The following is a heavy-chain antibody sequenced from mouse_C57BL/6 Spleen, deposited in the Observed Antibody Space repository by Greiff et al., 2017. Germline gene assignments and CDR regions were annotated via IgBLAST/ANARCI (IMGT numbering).Heavy chain of an antibody. Sequence: EVQLVESGGGLVKPGGSLKLSCAASGFTFSSYTMSWVRQTPEKRLEWVATISGGGNTYYPDSVKGRFTISRDNAKNTLYLQMSSLRSEDTALDYCARFYGSSYGAMDYWGQGTSVTVSS. V-gene: IGHV5-9*01. CDR3: ARFYGSSYGAMDY. D-gene: IGHD1-1*01. CDR2: ISGGGNT. CDR1: GFTFSSYT. J-gene: IGHJ4*01.